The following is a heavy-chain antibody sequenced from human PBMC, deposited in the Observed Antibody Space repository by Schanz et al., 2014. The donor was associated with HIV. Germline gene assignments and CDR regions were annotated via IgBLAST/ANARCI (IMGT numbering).Heavy chain of an antibody. CDR2: IWYDGSYT. Sequence: QVQLVESGGGVVQPGRSLRLSCAASGFTFSTFGMHWVRQAPGKGLEWVAVIWYDGSYTSYADSVTGRFTVSRDNSKNTLYLQMNSLRVEDTAVYYCARDQGYCAGSTCYSWYYFDSWGQGTPVTVSS. V-gene: IGHV3-33*01. CDR3: ARDQGYCAGSTCYSWYYFDS. D-gene: IGHD2-21*02. J-gene: IGHJ4*02. CDR1: GFTFSTFG.